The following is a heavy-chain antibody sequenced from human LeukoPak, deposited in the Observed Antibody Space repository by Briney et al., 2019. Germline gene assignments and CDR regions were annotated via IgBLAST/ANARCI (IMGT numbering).Heavy chain of an antibody. Sequence: SVKVSCKAPGGTFSSYAISWVRQAPGQGLEWMGRIVPIFGTANYAQKFQGRVTITTDESTSTAYMELSSLRSEDTAVYYCARGIAVAGFDYWGQGTLVTVSS. CDR3: ARGIAVAGFDY. V-gene: IGHV1-69*05. D-gene: IGHD6-19*01. CDR2: IVPIFGTA. CDR1: GGTFSSYA. J-gene: IGHJ4*02.